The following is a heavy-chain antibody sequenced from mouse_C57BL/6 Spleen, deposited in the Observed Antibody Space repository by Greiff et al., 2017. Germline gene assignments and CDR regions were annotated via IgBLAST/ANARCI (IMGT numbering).Heavy chain of an antibody. J-gene: IGHJ2*01. CDR1: GYTFTSYW. V-gene: IGHV1-59*01. CDR2: IDPSDSYT. D-gene: IGHD4-1*01. CDR3: ARGRTGTSYYFDY. Sequence: QVQLQQPGAELVRPGTSVKLSCKASGYTFTSYWMHWVKQRPGQGLEWIGVIDPSDSYTNYNQKFKGKATLTVDTSSSTAYMQLSSLTSEDSAVYYCARGRTGTSYYFDYWGKGTTLTVSS.